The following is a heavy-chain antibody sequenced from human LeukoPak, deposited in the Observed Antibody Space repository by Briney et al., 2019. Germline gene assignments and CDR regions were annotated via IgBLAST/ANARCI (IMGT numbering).Heavy chain of an antibody. J-gene: IGHJ6*03. Sequence: ASVKVSCKASGYTFTSYYMHWVRQAPGQGLEWMGIINPSGGSTSYAQKFQGRVTMTRDMSTSTVYMELSSLRSEDTAVYYCARGIVVVPAADYYYYYYMDVWGKGTTVTVSS. CDR2: INPSGGST. CDR3: ARGIVVVPAADYYYYYYMDV. D-gene: IGHD2-2*01. V-gene: IGHV1-46*01. CDR1: GYTFTSYY.